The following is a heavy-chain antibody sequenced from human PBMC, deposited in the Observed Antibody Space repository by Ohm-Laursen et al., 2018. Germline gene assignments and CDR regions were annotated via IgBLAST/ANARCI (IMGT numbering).Heavy chain of an antibody. CDR3: ARRIPLYGMDV. J-gene: IGHJ6*02. CDR1: GFNFNTYE. Sequence: SLRLSCTASGFNFNTYEMNWVRQASGKGLEWVANIHYSRTSLIYYAVSVIGRFTISRDNAKNSLFLQMNSLRADDTAIYYCARRIPLYGMDVWGQGTTVTVSS. D-gene: IGHD2-2*02. V-gene: IGHV3-48*03. CDR2: IHYSRTSLI.